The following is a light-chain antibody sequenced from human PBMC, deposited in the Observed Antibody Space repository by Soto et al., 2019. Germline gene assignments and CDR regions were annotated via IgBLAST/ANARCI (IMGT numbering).Light chain of an antibody. V-gene: IGKV3-11*01. CDR1: QSIAIY. CDR2: DTS. CDR3: QQRATWPWT. Sequence: IVLTQSPATLSFSPGEEATLSCRASQSIAIYLAWYQQKSGQPPRLLIYDTSNRAPGIPDRFSGSASGTDFTLTISSLEPEDFAVYYCQQRATWPWTFGQGTAVEIK. J-gene: IGKJ1*01.